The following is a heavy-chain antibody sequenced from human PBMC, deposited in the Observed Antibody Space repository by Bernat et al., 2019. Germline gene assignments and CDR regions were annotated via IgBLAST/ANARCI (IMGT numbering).Heavy chain of an antibody. Sequence: QLQLQESGPGLVKPSETLSLTCTVSGGSISSSSYYWGWIRQPPGKGLEWIGRIYYSGSTYYNPSLKSRVTISVDTSKNQLSLKLSSVTAADTAVYYCARRDCSGGSCHRYFDYWGQGTLVTVSS. CDR3: ARRDCSGGSCHRYFDY. V-gene: IGHV4-39*01. J-gene: IGHJ4*02. D-gene: IGHD2-15*01. CDR2: IYYSGST. CDR1: GGSISSSSYY.